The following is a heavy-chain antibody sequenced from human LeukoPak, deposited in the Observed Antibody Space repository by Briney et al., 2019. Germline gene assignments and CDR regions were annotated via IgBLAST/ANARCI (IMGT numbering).Heavy chain of an antibody. J-gene: IGHJ3*02. CDR1: GFTFSSHS. D-gene: IGHD3-10*01. CDR2: ISSSSSTI. CDR3: ARYTYGSGRDDAFDI. V-gene: IGHV3-48*01. Sequence: GGSLRLSCAASGFTFSSHSMNWVRQAPGKGLEWVSYISSSSSTIYYADSVKGRFTISRDNAKNSLYLQMNSLRAEDTAVYYCARYTYGSGRDDAFDIWGQGTMVTVSS.